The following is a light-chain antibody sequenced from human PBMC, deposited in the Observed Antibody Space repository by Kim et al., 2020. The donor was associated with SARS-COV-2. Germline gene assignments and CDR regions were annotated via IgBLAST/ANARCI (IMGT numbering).Light chain of an antibody. CDR3: SSYTSSSPYV. V-gene: IGLV2-14*01. Sequence: GQSVPISCTGTSIDVGGYNYVSWYQQHPGKAPKLMIYEVSKRPSGVSNRFSGSKSGNTASLTISGLQAEDEADYYCSSYTSSSPYVFGTGTKVTVL. J-gene: IGLJ1*01. CDR1: SIDVGGYNY. CDR2: EVS.